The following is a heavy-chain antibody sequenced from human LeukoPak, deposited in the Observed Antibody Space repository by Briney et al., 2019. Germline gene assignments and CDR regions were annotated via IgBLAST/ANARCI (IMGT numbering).Heavy chain of an antibody. V-gene: IGHV3-7*01. CDR2: IKEDGSEK. CDR3: ASIGDSSGWQGDY. J-gene: IGHJ4*02. CDR1: GFTFRSYW. Sequence: GGSLRLSCAASGFTFRSYWMSWVRQAPGKGLEWVANIKEDGSEKYYVDSVKGRFTISRDNAKNSLYLQMNSLRAEDTAVYYCASIGDSSGWQGDYWGQGTLVTVSS. D-gene: IGHD6-19*01.